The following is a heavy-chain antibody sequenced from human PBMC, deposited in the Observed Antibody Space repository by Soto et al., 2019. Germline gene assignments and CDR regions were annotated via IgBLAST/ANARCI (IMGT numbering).Heavy chain of an antibody. CDR1: GFTFSSYG. V-gene: IGHV3-30*18. Sequence: LRLSCAASGFTFSSYGMHWVRQAPGKGLEWVAVISYDGSNKYYADSVKGRFTISRDNSKNTLYLQMNSLRAEDTAVYYCANPIYYSYYYGMDVWGQGTTVTVSS. CDR3: ANPIYYSYYYGMDV. CDR2: ISYDGSNK. J-gene: IGHJ6*02.